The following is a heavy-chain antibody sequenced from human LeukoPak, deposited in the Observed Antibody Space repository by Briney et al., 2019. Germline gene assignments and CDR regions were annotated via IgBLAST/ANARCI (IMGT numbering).Heavy chain of an antibody. D-gene: IGHD2-15*01. J-gene: IGHJ4*02. V-gene: IGHV3-23*01. CDR2: IGGSGATT. CDR3: AKIRLEESATGY. CDR1: GFSFSAYG. Sequence: GGSLRLSCAASGFSFSAYGMNWVRQSPGKGLEWVSTIGGSGATTYYADSVRGRFTISRDNSKNTMYLQMSSLRAEDTAVYYCAKIRLEESATGYWGQGTLVTVSS.